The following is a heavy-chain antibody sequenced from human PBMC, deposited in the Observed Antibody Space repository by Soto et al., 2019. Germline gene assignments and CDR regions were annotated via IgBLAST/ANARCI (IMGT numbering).Heavy chain of an antibody. Sequence: QVQLVQSGAEVKKPGASVKVSCKASGYTFTIHDIHWVRQAPGQGLEWMAWLNPHSGKKAYAQKFQGRLNMTGNASTSTAYMELSSLRSEYTAMYYFARVSSIAARRSFDSWGQGTMVTVSS. CDR3: ARVSSIAARRSFDS. J-gene: IGHJ4*02. CDR2: LNPHSGKK. CDR1: GYTFTIHD. V-gene: IGHV1-8*01. D-gene: IGHD6-6*01.